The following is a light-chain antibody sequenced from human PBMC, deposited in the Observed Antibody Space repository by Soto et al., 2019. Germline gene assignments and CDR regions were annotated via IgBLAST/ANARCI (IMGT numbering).Light chain of an antibody. Sequence: QSALTQPRSVSGSPGQSVTISCTGTSSDVGAYNYVSWYQQHPGQAPKFMIYDVSKRPSGVPDRFSGSKSGNTASLTISGLQADDEADYYCCSYAGTYSYVFGTGTKV. CDR3: CSYAGTYSYV. V-gene: IGLV2-11*01. CDR1: SSDVGAYNY. CDR2: DVS. J-gene: IGLJ1*01.